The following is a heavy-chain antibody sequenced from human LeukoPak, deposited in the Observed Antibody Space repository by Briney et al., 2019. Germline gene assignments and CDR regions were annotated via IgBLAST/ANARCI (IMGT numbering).Heavy chain of an antibody. CDR3: ARDPAGYDYTDRGFDY. J-gene: IGHJ4*02. CDR2: INPNSGGT. V-gene: IGHV1-2*02. D-gene: IGHD5-12*01. CDR1: GYSFTGYY. Sequence: ASVKVSCKASGYSFTGYYMHWVRQAPGQGLEWMGWINPNSGGTNFAQKFQDRVTMTRDTSISTAYMELSRLRSDDTAVYYCARDPAGYDYTDRGFDYWGQGTLVTVSS.